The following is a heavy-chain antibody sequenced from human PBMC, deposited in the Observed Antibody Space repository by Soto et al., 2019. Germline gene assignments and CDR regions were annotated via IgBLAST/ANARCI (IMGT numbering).Heavy chain of an antibody. J-gene: IGHJ4*02. CDR1: GFTFSGSA. V-gene: IGHV3-73*01. CDR2: IRSKANSYAT. D-gene: IGHD6-13*01. CDR3: TSLAAAPHD. Sequence: HPGGSLRLSCAASGFTFSGSAMHWVRQASGKGLEWVGRIRSKANSYATAYAASVKGRFTISRDDSKNTAYLQMNSLKTEDTAVYYCTSLAAAPHDWGQGTLVTVSS.